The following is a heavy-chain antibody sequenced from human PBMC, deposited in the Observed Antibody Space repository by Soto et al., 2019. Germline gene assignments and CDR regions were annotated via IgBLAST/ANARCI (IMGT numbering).Heavy chain of an antibody. J-gene: IGHJ5*02. CDR1: GGSISTSSYY. Sequence: PSETLSLTCTVSGGSISTSSYYWAWIRHPPGNGLEWIGSVYYIGTTYYNPSLKSRVTISAYTSNNQFSLKLNYVTASDTAMYFCARNLGYSSSWYVPFDPCRLGGLVTGSS. CDR2: VYYIGTT. CDR3: ARNLGYSSSWYVPFDP. D-gene: IGHD6-13*01. V-gene: IGHV4-39*01.